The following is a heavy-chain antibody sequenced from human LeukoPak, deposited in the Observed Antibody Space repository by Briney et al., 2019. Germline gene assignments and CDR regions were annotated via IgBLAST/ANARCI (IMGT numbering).Heavy chain of an antibody. CDR2: VTHTGGT. CDR1: GGSFSGYY. J-gene: IGHJ5*02. V-gene: IGHV4-34*01. Sequence: SETLSPTCAVYGGSFSGYYWSWIRQPPGEGLEWIGEVTHTGGTNYNPSLKSRVTISLDTFKNQFSLKLTSVTAADTAVFYCARLDIGDSGNPNWFDPWGQGTLVTVSS. D-gene: IGHD5-12*01. CDR3: ARLDIGDSGNPNWFDP.